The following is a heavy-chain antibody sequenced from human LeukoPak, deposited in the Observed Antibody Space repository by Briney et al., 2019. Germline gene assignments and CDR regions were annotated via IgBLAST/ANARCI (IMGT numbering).Heavy chain of an antibody. J-gene: IGHJ3*02. CDR2: ISSSSSYI. CDR1: GFSLSDYV. Sequence: GGSLGLSCEASGFSLSDYVVFWVRQAPGKGLEWVSSISSSSSYIYYADSVKGRFTISRDNAKNSLYLQMNSLRAEDTAVYYCARDLLTDYYDSSGYPPGAFDIWGQGTLVTVSS. CDR3: ARDLLTDYYDSSGYPPGAFDI. D-gene: IGHD3-22*01. V-gene: IGHV3-21*01.